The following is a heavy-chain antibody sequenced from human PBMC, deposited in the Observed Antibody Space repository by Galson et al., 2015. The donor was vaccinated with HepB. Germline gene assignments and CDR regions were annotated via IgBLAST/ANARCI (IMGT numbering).Heavy chain of an antibody. J-gene: IGHJ4*02. CDR1: GFTFSPYI. Sequence: SLRLSCAASGFTFSPYIMHWVRQPPGKGLEWVSSITINSGYIYYADSVKGRFTISRDNPKNSLYLQMNSLRAEDTAMYYCARDPDYGDTGFDYWGQGTLVTVSS. CDR3: ARDPDYGDTGFDY. CDR2: ITINSGYI. V-gene: IGHV3-21*01. D-gene: IGHD4-17*01.